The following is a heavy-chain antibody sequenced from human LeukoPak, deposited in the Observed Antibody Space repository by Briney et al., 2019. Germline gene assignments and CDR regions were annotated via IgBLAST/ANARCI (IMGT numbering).Heavy chain of an antibody. CDR1: GYTFTSYA. V-gene: IGHV7-4-1*02. Sequence: ASVKVSCKASGYTFTSYAMNWVRQAPGQGLEWMGWINTNTGNPTYAQGFTGRFVFSLDTSVSTAYLQISSLKAEDTAVYYCARDGYDSSGYYYHAFDIWGQGTMVTVSS. D-gene: IGHD3-22*01. CDR2: INTNTGNP. CDR3: ARDGYDSSGYYYHAFDI. J-gene: IGHJ3*02.